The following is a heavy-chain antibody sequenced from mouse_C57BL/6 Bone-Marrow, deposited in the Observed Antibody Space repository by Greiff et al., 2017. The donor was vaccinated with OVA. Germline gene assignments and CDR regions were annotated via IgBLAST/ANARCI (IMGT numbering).Heavy chain of an antibody. CDR1: GFTFSSYG. CDR2: ISSGGSYT. J-gene: IGHJ2*01. CDR3: ARHPYYYGSSYHFDY. D-gene: IGHD1-1*01. Sequence: DVMLVESGGDLVKPGGSLKLSCAASGFTFSSYGMSWVRQTPDKRLEWVATISSGGSYTYYPDSVKGRFTIYRDNAKNTLYLQMSSLKSEDTAMYYCARHPYYYGSSYHFDYWGQGTTLTVSS. V-gene: IGHV5-6*02.